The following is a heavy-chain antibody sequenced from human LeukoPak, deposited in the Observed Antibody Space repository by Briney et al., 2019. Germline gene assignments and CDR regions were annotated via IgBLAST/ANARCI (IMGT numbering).Heavy chain of an antibody. Sequence: GGSLRLSCAASGLTFSSYAMSWVRQAPGKGLEWVSAISGSGGSTYYADSVKGRFTISRDNSKNTLYLQMNSLRAEDTAVYYCATRSNLYGGNSFYYGMDVWGQGTTVTVSS. CDR3: ATRSNLYGGNSFYYGMDV. V-gene: IGHV3-23*01. D-gene: IGHD4-23*01. CDR2: ISGSGGST. CDR1: GLTFSSYA. J-gene: IGHJ6*02.